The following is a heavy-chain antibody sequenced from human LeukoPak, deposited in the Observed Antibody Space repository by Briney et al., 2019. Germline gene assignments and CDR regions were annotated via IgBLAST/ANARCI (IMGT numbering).Heavy chain of an antibody. V-gene: IGHV3-23*01. J-gene: IGHJ4*02. Sequence: GGSLRLSCAASGFTFSSYGMSWVRQAPGKGLEWVSAISGSGGSTYYADSVKGRFTISRDNGKNTLYLQMNSLRAEDTAVYYCARNRGTYYGLNDYWGQGTRVTVSS. CDR1: GFTFSSYG. CDR3: ARNRGTYYGLNDY. D-gene: IGHD1-26*01. CDR2: ISGSGGST.